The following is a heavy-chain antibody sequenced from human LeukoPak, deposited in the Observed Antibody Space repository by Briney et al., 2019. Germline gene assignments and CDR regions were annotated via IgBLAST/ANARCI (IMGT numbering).Heavy chain of an antibody. V-gene: IGHV4-59*01. CDR3: ARGVVVVTPQWYFDL. J-gene: IGHJ2*01. Sequence: SETLSLTCTVSGGSISSYYWSWIRQPPGKGLEWIGYIYYCGSTNYNPSLKSRVTISVDTSKNQFSLKLSSVTAADTAVYYCARGVVVVTPQWYFDLWGRGTLATVSS. CDR2: IYYCGST. D-gene: IGHD2-21*02. CDR1: GGSISSYY.